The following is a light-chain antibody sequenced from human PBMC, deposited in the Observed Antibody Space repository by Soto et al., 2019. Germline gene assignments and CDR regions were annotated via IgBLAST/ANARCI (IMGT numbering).Light chain of an antibody. J-gene: IGLJ1*01. V-gene: IGLV2-8*01. CDR3: SSYAGSNNFV. CDR1: SSDVGSYNY. CDR2: EVS. Sequence: QSALTQPPSSSVFPGQSVTISCTGTSSDVGSYNYVSWYQQHPGRPPKLMIYEVSKRPLGVPDRFSGSKSGNTASLTVSGLQAEDEADYYCSSYAGSNNFVFGPGTKVTVL.